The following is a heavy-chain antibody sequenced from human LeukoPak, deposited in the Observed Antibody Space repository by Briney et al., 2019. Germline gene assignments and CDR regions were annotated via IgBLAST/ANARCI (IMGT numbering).Heavy chain of an antibody. V-gene: IGHV3-7*01. CDR3: ARKAGKMFDY. J-gene: IGHJ4*02. D-gene: IGHD6-19*01. CDR2: IKQDGREK. Sequence: PGGSLRLSCTASGFTFSNYWMTWVRQAPGKGMEWVANIKQDGREKYYVDSVTGRFTISRDNAKNLLFLQMSSLSPEDTAVYYCARKAGKMFDYSGQGTLVTASS. CDR1: GFTFSNYW.